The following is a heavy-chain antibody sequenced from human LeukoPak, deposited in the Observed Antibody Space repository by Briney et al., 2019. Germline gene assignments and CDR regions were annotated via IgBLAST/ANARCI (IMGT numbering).Heavy chain of an antibody. Sequence: GSLRLSCAASGFTFSSFAMSWLRQAPGKELEWVAAISGSGGDTDYADSVQGRFTISRDSSKNTLYLQMNSLRTEDTAVYYCAAFPRNDIRYIILDYWGRGTLVTVSS. CDR3: AAFPRNDIRYIILDY. V-gene: IGHV3-23*01. J-gene: IGHJ4*02. CDR1: GFTFSSFA. CDR2: ISGSGGDT. D-gene: IGHD2-15*01.